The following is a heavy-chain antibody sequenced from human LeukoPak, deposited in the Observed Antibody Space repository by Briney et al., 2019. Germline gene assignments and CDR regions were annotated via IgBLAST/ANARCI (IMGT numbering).Heavy chain of an antibody. J-gene: IGHJ5*02. Sequence: SETLSLTCTVSGGSMTSGNYYWTWIRQRPGRGLEWIGHTFYTGSTYYNPSLKNRLSISVDTSKNQFSLNLTSVTAADTAVYFCARAVSMQIWWETVFYPWGQGTQVTVSS. D-gene: IGHD1-26*01. CDR2: TFYTGST. V-gene: IGHV4-31*03. CDR3: ARAVSMQIWWETVFYP. CDR1: GGSMTSGNYY.